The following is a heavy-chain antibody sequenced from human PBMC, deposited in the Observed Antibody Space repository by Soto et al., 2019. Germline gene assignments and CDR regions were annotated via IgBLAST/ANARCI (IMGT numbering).Heavy chain of an antibody. CDR1: GFTFSSYA. D-gene: IGHD3-3*01. Sequence: PGGSLRLSCAASGFTFSSYAMSWVRQAPGKGLEWVSAISGSGGSTYYADSVKGRFTISRDNSKNTLYLQMNSLRDEDTAVYYCATGDFWSGSYGFDYYGEGTLVTASS. J-gene: IGHJ4*02. V-gene: IGHV3-23*01. CDR2: ISGSGGST. CDR3: ATGDFWSGSYGFDY.